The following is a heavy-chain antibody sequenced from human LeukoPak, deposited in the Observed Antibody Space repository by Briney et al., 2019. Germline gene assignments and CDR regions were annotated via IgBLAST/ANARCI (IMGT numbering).Heavy chain of an antibody. CDR2: ISSSGSTI. J-gene: IGHJ4*02. Sequence: GGSLRPSCAASGFTFSSYEMNWVRQAPGKGLEWVSYISSSGSTIYYADSVKGRFTISRDNAENSLYLQMNSLRAEDTAVYYCARDILNGMSMAYYFDYWGQGTLVTVSS. CDR3: ARDILNGMSMAYYFDY. V-gene: IGHV3-48*03. D-gene: IGHD3-10*01. CDR1: GFTFSSYE.